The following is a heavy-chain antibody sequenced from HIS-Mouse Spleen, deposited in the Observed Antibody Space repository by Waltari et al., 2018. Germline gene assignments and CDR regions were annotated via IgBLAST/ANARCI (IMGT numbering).Heavy chain of an antibody. CDR2: IYYDGSNK. D-gene: IGHD6-19*01. CDR3: AKASSGWLDY. CDR1: GFTFSSYG. V-gene: IGHV3-30*18. J-gene: IGHJ4*02. Sequence: QVQLVESGGGVVQPGRSLRLSCAASGFTFSSYGMHWVRQAPGKGLEWVGVIYYDGSNKYYADSVKGRFTISRDKSKNTLYLQMNSLRDEDTAVYYCAKASSGWLDYWGQGTLVTVSS.